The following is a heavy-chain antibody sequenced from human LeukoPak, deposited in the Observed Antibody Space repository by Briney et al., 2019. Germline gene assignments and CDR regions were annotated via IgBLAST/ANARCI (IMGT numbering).Heavy chain of an antibody. CDR3: AKKPVVTATPGWYFDL. D-gene: IGHD2-21*02. CDR1: GFIFNSYA. J-gene: IGHJ2*01. Sequence: GGSLRLSCATSGFIFNSYAMSWVRQAPGQGLEWVSAISGVGGSTYYTDSVKGRFTISRDNSKNTLYLQMNSLRAEDTAVYYCAKKPVVTATPGWYFDLWGRGTLVTVSS. V-gene: IGHV3-23*01. CDR2: ISGVGGST.